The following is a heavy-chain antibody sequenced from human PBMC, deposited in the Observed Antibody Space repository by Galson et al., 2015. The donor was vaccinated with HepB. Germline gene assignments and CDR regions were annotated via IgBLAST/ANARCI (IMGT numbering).Heavy chain of an antibody. D-gene: IGHD4-23*01. CDR2: ISYDGSNK. CDR1: GFTFSSYA. Sequence: SLRLSCAASGFTFSSYAMHWVRQAPGKGLEWVAVISYDGSNKYYADSVKGRFTISRDNSKNTLYLQMNSLRAEDTAVYYCATHEVYGGAFDYCGQGTLVTVSS. V-gene: IGHV3-30-3*01. CDR3: ATHEVYGGAFDY. J-gene: IGHJ4*02.